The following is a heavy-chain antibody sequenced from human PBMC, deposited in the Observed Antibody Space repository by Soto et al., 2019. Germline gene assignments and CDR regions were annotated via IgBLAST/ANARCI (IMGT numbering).Heavy chain of an antibody. CDR3: ARERLIGYDSSGYYDY. CDR2: IYTSGST. Sequence: SETLSLTCTVSGGSISSYYWSWIRQPAGKGLEWIGRIYTSGSTNYNPSLKSRVTMSVDTSKNQFSLKLSSVTAADTAVYYCARERLIGYDSSGYYDYWGQGTLVTVSS. J-gene: IGHJ4*02. D-gene: IGHD3-22*01. V-gene: IGHV4-4*07. CDR1: GGSISSYY.